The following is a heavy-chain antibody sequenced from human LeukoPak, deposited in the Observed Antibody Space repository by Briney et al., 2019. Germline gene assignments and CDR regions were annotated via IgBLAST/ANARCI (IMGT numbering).Heavy chain of an antibody. CDR3: ARDLIEDYGGNSDFDY. J-gene: IGHJ4*02. CDR2: ISAYNGNT. CDR1: GYTFTRFG. Sequence: ASVKVSCKASGYTFTRFGISWVRQAPGQGLEWMGWISAYNGNTNYAQKLQDRVTMTTDTSTSTAYMELRSLRSDDTAVYYCARDLIEDYGGNSDFDYWGQGTLVTVSS. D-gene: IGHD4-23*01. V-gene: IGHV1-18*01.